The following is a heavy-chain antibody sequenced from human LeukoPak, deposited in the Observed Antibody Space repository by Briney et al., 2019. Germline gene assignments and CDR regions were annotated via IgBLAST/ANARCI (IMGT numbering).Heavy chain of an antibody. D-gene: IGHD2-8*01. CDR1: GFTFSGSA. CDR3: TRLYLDYFDY. Sequence: GGSLKLSCAASGFTFSGSAMHWVRQASGKGPEWVGRIRSKANSYATAYAASVKGRFTISRDDSKNTAYLQMNSLKTEDTAVYYCTRLYLDYFDYWGQGTLVTVSS. CDR2: IRSKANSYAT. V-gene: IGHV3-73*01. J-gene: IGHJ4*02.